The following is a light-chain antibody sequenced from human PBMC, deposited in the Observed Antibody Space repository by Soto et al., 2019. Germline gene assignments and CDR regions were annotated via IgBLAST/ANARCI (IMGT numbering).Light chain of an antibody. V-gene: IGKV1-39*01. CDR3: QQSYSTPYT. J-gene: IGKJ2*01. Sequence: DIQMTQSPSSLSASVGDRVTINCRASQSISTFLNWYQQKPGQAPKVLISAASTLQSGVPSRVSGRGSGTDFTLTISSLQPEDFATYYCQQSYSTPYTFGQGTTLETK. CDR1: QSISTF. CDR2: AAS.